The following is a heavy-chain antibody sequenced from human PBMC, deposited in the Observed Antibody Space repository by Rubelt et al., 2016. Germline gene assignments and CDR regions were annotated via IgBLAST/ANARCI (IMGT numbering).Heavy chain of an antibody. J-gene: IGHJ3*02. V-gene: IGHV4-34*01. Sequence: QVQLQQWGAGLLKPSETLSLTCAVYGGSFSGYYWSWIRQPPGKGLEWIGEINHSGSTNYNPSLKSRVTISVETSKNQFSLRLSSVTAADTAVYYCATSPKLEYAVDIWGQGTMVTVSS. CDR3: ATSPKLEYAVDI. CDR2: INHSGST. CDR1: GGSFSGYY. D-gene: IGHD2/OR15-2a*01.